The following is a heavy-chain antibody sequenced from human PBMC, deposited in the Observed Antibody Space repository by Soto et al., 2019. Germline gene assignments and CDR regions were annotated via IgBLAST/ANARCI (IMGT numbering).Heavy chain of an antibody. J-gene: IGHJ5*01. CDR3: AKGDDTTGRNWFDS. Sequence: EVQLLESGGGLVQPGGSLRVACAASGFTFSSYAMSWVRQAPGKGLEWVSALSGGGGYTYYADSVKGRFTISRDTSENTLYLQMDSLRAEDTAVYFCAKGDDTTGRNWFDSWGQGTLVTVSS. V-gene: IGHV3-23*01. D-gene: IGHD1-1*01. CDR1: GFTFSSYA. CDR2: LSGGGGYT.